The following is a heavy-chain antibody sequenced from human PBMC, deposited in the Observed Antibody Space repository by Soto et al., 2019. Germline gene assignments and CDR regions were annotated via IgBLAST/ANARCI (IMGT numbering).Heavy chain of an antibody. V-gene: IGHV1-18*01. J-gene: IGHJ4*02. CDR3: ARERKDTAIPRADCDY. Sequence: ASLKVSCKASGYTFTSYGISWVRQAPGQGLEWMGWISAYNGNTNYAQKLQGRVTMTTDTSTSTAYRELRSLGSDDTAVYYCARERKDTAIPRADCDYWGQGTLVTVAS. D-gene: IGHD5-18*01. CDR2: ISAYNGNT. CDR1: GYTFTSYG.